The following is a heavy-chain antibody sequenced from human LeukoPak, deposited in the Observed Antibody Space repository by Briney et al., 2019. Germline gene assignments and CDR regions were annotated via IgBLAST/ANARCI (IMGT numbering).Heavy chain of an antibody. J-gene: IGHJ4*02. CDR3: ARGVGEYYDSTRAGFDY. Sequence: SVKVSCRASGGTFSSYAISWVRQAPGQGLEWMGGIIPIFGTANYAQKFQGRVTITADESTSTAYMELSSLRSEDTAVYYCARGVGEYYDSTRAGFDYWGQGTLVTVSS. CDR1: GGTFSSYA. D-gene: IGHD3-22*01. CDR2: IIPIFGTA. V-gene: IGHV1-69*01.